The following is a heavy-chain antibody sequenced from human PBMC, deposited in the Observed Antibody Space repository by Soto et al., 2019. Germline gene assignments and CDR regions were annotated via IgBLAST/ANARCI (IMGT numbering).Heavy chain of an antibody. J-gene: IGHJ6*02. CDR3: ARNPLIVVVPAAHPPYYYGMDV. CDR2: IYSGGST. CDR1: GFTVSSNY. Sequence: GGSLRLSCAASGFTVSSNYMSWVRQAPGKGLEWVSVIYSGGSTYYADSVKGRFTISGDNSKNTLYLQMNSLRAEDTAVYYCARNPLIVVVPAAHPPYYYGMDVWGQGTTVTVSS. V-gene: IGHV3-53*01. D-gene: IGHD2-2*01.